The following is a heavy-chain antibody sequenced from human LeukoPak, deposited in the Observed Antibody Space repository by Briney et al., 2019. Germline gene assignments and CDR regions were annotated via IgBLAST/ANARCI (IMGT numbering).Heavy chain of an antibody. J-gene: IGHJ4*02. V-gene: IGHV4-59*01. CDR2: IHYTGST. Sequence: PLETLSLTCTVSSGSITSYYWSWIRQPPGKGLEYIGHIHYTGSTDYNPSLKSRVTMSVDTSKNQFSLRLISVTGSDTAVYFCAGAPNRHYFDYWGQGILVAVSS. CDR3: AGAPNRHYFDY. CDR1: SGSITSYY.